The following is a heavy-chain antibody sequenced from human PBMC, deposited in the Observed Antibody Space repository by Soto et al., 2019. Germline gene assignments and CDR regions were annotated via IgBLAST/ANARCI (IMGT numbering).Heavy chain of an antibody. CDR2: IYPDESDT. J-gene: IGHJ4*02. Sequence: GESLKISCKGSGYSFTKYWIGWVRQMPGKGLEWMAIIYPDESDTRYSPSFQGQVTISADKSISTAYLQWSSLKASDTAMYYCAREGSPQAPFDYWGQGTLVTVSS. V-gene: IGHV5-51*01. CDR3: AREGSPQAPFDY. CDR1: GYSFTKYW.